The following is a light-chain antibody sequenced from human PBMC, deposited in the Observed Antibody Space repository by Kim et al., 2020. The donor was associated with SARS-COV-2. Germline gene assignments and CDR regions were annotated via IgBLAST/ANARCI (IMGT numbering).Light chain of an antibody. CDR3: SSYAGSNTLV. CDR2: EVT. Sequence: GQSVAISCTGPSSDVGAYDYVSWYQQHPGKAPRLIIYEVTKRPSGVPDRFSGSKSGNTASLTVSGLQAEDEADYYCSSYAGSNTLVFGGGTQLTVL. V-gene: IGLV2-8*01. CDR1: SSDVGAYDY. J-gene: IGLJ2*01.